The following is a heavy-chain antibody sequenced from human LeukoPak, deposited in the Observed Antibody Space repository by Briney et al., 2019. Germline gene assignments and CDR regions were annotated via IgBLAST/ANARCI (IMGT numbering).Heavy chain of an antibody. CDR1: GFTFSSYA. V-gene: IGHV3-23*01. CDR3: AKDLTQTYYYDSSGYFWMDYFDY. Sequence: PGGSLRLSCAASGFTFSSYAMSWVRQAPGKGLEWVSAISGSGGSTYYADSVKGRFTISRDNSKSTLYLQMNSLRAEDTAVYYCAKDLTQTYYYDSSGYFWMDYFDYWGQGTLVTVSS. D-gene: IGHD3-22*01. J-gene: IGHJ4*02. CDR2: ISGSGGST.